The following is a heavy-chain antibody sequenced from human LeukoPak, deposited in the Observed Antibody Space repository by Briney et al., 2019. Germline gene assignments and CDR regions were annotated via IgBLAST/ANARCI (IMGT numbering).Heavy chain of an antibody. Sequence: SETLSLTCTVSGGSISSYYWSWIRQPPGKGLEWIGEINHSGSTNYNPSLKSRVTISVDTSKNQFSLKLSSVTAADTAVYYCARRLAKRYYYDSSGFWFDPWGQGTLVTVSS. D-gene: IGHD3-22*01. J-gene: IGHJ5*02. CDR2: INHSGST. CDR3: ARRLAKRYYYDSSGFWFDP. V-gene: IGHV4-34*01. CDR1: GGSISSYY.